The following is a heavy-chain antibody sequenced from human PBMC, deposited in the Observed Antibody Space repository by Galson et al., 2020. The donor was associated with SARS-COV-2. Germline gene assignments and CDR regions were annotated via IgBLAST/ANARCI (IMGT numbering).Heavy chain of an antibody. CDR2: IYRNGNA. D-gene: IGHD2-15*01. V-gene: IGHV4-30-4*08. CDR1: GGTINSDDYY. J-gene: IGHJ4*02. Sequence: SETLSLTCIVSGGTINSDDYYWSWIRQSPGKGLEWMGYIYRNGNAYYNPSLKSRLMISVDTSKNQFSLKLTSVSAADTAVYYCGRDHCSGAACYFDNWGQGTLVTVSS. CDR3: GRDHCSGAACYFDN.